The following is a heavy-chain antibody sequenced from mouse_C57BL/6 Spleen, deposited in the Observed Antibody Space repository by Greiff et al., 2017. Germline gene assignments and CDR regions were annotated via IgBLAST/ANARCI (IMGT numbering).Heavy chain of an antibody. Sequence: VQLQQPGAELVKPGASVKLSCKASGYTFTSYWMQWVKQRPGQGLEWIGEIDPSDSYTNYNQKFKGTATLTVDTSSSTAYMQLSSLTSEDSAGYYGAARQLRPGYYVDDWGQGTTLTVAS. J-gene: IGHJ2*01. CDR2: IDPSDSYT. CDR3: AARQLRPGYYVDD. D-gene: IGHD3-2*02. CDR1: GYTFTSYW. V-gene: IGHV1-50*01.